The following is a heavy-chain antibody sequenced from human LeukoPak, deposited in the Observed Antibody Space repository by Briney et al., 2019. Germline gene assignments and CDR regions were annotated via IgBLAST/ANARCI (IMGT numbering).Heavy chain of an antibody. D-gene: IGHD2-21*01. Sequence: GGSLRLSCAASGFTFTSYSMNWVRQAPGKGLEWVSSITGSDSYIYYADSVKGRFTTSRDNAKNSLYLQMNSLRAEDTAVYYCARDTYCGGDCPDYWGQGTLVTVSS. V-gene: IGHV3-21*01. CDR2: ITGSDSYI. J-gene: IGHJ4*02. CDR1: GFTFTSYS. CDR3: ARDTYCGGDCPDY.